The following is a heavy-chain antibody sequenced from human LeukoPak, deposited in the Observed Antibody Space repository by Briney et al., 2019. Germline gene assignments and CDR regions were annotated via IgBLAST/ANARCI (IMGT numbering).Heavy chain of an antibody. J-gene: IGHJ5*02. CDR1: GFTPSGYA. D-gene: IGHD1-26*01. Sequence: PGRSLRLSCAASGFTPSGYAMSWVPQAPRKGLEWVSAITGSGGDTYYAESVKGRFTISRDNYNTLVYLPMTSVSAADSAVSCCAKDESYHWGQGTLVTVSS. CDR2: ITGSGGDT. V-gene: IGHV3-23*01. CDR3: AKDESYH.